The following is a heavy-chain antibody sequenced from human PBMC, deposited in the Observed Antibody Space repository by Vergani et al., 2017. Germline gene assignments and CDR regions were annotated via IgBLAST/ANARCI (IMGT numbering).Heavy chain of an antibody. Sequence: QVQLVESGGGVVQPGGSLRLSCAASGFNFRSYGMHWVRQAPGKGLEWVAFIRYDGSTTDYADSVKGRFTISSDKSKSTLFLQMNSLRTEDTAVYYFATRAVSCWYLFDHWGQGTLVTVSS. V-gene: IGHV3-30*02. D-gene: IGHD6-19*01. CDR2: IRYDGSTT. J-gene: IGHJ4*02. CDR1: GFNFRSYG. CDR3: ATRAVSCWYLFDH.